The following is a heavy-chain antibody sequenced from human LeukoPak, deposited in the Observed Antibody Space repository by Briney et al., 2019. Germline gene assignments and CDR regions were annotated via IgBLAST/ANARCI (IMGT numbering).Heavy chain of an antibody. D-gene: IGHD4-23*01. Sequence: GGSLRLSCAASGFTFSSYWMSWVRQAPGKGLEWVANIKQDGSEKYYVDSVKGRFTISRDNAKNSLYLQMNSLRAEDTAVCYCARDRWEHYYYYGMDVWGQGTTVTVSS. J-gene: IGHJ6*02. CDR1: GFTFSSYW. V-gene: IGHV3-7*01. CDR3: ARDRWEHYYYYGMDV. CDR2: IKQDGSEK.